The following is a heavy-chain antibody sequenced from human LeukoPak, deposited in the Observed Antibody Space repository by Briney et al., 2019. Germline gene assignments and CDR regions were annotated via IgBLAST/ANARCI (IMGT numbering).Heavy chain of an antibody. D-gene: IGHD3-22*01. J-gene: IGHJ4*02. V-gene: IGHV3-23*01. CDR2: ISGSGGST. CDR1: GFTFSSYA. CDR3: ARFNLYYDSSGYYRVFDY. Sequence: PGGSLRLSCAASGFTFSSYAMSWVRQAPGKGLEWVSAISGSGGSTYYADSVKGRFAISRDNAKNSLYLQMNSLRAEDTAVYYCARFNLYYDSSGYYRVFDYWGQGTLVTVSS.